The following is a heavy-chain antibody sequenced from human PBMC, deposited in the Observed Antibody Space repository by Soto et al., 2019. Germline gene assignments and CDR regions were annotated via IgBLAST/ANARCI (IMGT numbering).Heavy chain of an antibody. V-gene: IGHV3-7*01. D-gene: IGHD1-26*01. CDR2: IKHDGSEK. J-gene: IGHJ4*02. CDR3: VRDRSGSYLEGFDY. Sequence: PGRSLRLSCAASGFTFSSYWMTWVRQAPGKGLEWVANIKHDGSEKYYVDSVKGRFTISRDNARNSVFLEMKSLRAEDTAVYSCVRDRSGSYLEGFDYWGQGTLVTVSS. CDR1: GFTFSSYW.